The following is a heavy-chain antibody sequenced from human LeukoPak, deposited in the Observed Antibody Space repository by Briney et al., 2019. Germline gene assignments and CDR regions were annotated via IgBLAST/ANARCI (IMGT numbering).Heavy chain of an antibody. CDR1: GFTFSSYS. V-gene: IGHV3-21*01. CDR2: ISSSSSYI. Sequence: GGSLRLSCAASGFTFSSYSMNWVRQAPGKGLEWVSSISSSSSYIYYADSVKGRFTISRDNAKNSLYLQMNSLRAEDTAVYYCARGGGMANYYYYYMDVWGKGTTVTVSS. J-gene: IGHJ6*03. CDR3: ARGGGMANYYYYYMDV. D-gene: IGHD6-13*01.